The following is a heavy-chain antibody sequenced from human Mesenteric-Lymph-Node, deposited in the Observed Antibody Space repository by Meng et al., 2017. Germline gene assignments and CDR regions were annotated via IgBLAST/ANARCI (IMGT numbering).Heavy chain of an antibody. CDR3: ARIPNNDYAYGMDV. V-gene: IGHV2-70*01. J-gene: IGHJ6*02. CDR1: GFSLSTSGGG. Sequence: SGPTLVKPTETLTLTCTFSGFSLSTSGGGVGWIRQPPGKALEWLALIDWDDDKYYSTSLKTRLTISKDTSKNQVVLTMTNMDPVDTATYYCARIPNNDYAYGMDVWGQGTTVTVSS. D-gene: IGHD1/OR15-1a*01. CDR2: IDWDDDK.